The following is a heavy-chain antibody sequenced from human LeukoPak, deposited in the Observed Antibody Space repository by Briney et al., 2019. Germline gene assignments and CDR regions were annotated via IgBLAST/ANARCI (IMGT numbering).Heavy chain of an antibody. D-gene: IGHD3-22*01. V-gene: IGHV1-18*04. Sequence: GESLKISCKGSGYSFTNYWIAWVRQAPGQGLEWMGWISAYNGNTNYAQKLQGRVTMTTDTSTSTAYMELRSLRSDDTAVYYCARVDYDSGGYWGAFDIWGQGTMVTVSS. CDR3: ARVDYDSGGYWGAFDI. CDR1: GYSFTNYW. J-gene: IGHJ3*02. CDR2: ISAYNGNT.